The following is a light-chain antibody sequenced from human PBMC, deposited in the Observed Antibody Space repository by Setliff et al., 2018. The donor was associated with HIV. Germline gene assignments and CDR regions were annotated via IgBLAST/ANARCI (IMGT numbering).Light chain of an antibody. CDR3: CSNTGSNTYV. Sequence: QSALAQPASVSGSPGQSITISCTGTSSDVGRYNLVSWYQQHPGKAPKLMIYQATKRPSGVSNRFSGSKSGNTASLTISGLLAEDEADYYCCSNTGSNTYVFGTGTKVTVL. V-gene: IGLV2-23*01. CDR2: QAT. CDR1: SSDVGRYNL. J-gene: IGLJ1*01.